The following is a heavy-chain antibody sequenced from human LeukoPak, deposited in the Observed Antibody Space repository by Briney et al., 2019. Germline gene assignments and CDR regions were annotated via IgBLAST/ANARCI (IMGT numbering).Heavy chain of an antibody. CDR2: MNPNSGIT. CDR3: ARVDSWRVAGYPDY. D-gene: IGHD6-19*01. J-gene: IGHJ4*02. CDR1: GYTFTSYD. Sequence: ASVKVSCKASGYTFTSYDINWVRQATGQGLEWMGWMNPNSGITGFAQNFQGRVSMTRNTSISTAYMELSSLRSEDTAVYYCARVDSWRVAGYPDYWGQGTLVTVSS. V-gene: IGHV1-8*02.